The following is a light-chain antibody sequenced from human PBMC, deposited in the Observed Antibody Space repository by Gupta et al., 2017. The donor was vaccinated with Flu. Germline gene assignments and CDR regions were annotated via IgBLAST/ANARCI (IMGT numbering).Light chain of an antibody. CDR3: QQDVTTPLA. CDR2: WAS. V-gene: IGKV4-1*01. Sequence: IVMTQSPDSLAVSLGERATFNCKSSQSLFYNSNNKNYLAWYQQKPGQPPKLLIYWASTRESGVPDRFSGSGSGTDFTLAISGLQAGDVAIYYCQQDVTTPLAFGQGTKVEI. J-gene: IGKJ1*01. CDR1: QSLFYNSNNKNY.